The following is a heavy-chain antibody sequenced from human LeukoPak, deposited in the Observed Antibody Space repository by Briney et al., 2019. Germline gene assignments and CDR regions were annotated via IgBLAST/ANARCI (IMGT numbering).Heavy chain of an antibody. V-gene: IGHV4-59*01. CDR2: IYYSGRP. D-gene: IGHD2-15*01. J-gene: IGHJ4*02. CDR1: GGSISSYY. Sequence: SETLSLTCTVYGGSISSYYWSWIRQPPGKGLEWIGYIYYSGRPNYNPSLKSRVTISEDTSKNQFPLKLSSVTGADTAVYYWARGLIGYCSGGSCYGARGVDYWGQGTLVTVSS. CDR3: ARGLIGYCSGGSCYGARGVDY.